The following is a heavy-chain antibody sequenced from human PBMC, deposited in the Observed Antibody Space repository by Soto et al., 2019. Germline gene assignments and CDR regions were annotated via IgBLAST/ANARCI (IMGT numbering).Heavy chain of an antibody. CDR2: ISAYNGNI. CDR3: ARGHDILTGRMFTF. V-gene: IGHV1-18*01. J-gene: IGHJ4*02. CDR1: GYDFTNYG. D-gene: IGHD3-9*01. Sequence: QVRLVQSGAEVKKPGASVKVSCKTYGYDFTNYGINWVRQAPGQGLEWMGWISAYNGNIVYAQNFCGRATLTTDTSTGSAYLELRSLRSDDTAVYYCARGHDILTGRMFTFWGQGTLVTVSS.